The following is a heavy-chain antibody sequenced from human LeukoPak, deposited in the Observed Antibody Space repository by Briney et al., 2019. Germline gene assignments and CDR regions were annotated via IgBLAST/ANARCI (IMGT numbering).Heavy chain of an antibody. CDR1: GYTFTGFY. Sequence: ASVKVSCKASGYTFTGFYIYWVRQAPGQGLEWMGRINPRIGDTNSARTFQGRVTMTRDTSISTAYMDLNRLTSDDTAVYYCARGAWDYDGKDYWGQGTLVTVSS. J-gene: IGHJ4*02. CDR3: ARGAWDYDGKDY. V-gene: IGHV1-2*06. D-gene: IGHD1-7*01. CDR2: INPRIGDT.